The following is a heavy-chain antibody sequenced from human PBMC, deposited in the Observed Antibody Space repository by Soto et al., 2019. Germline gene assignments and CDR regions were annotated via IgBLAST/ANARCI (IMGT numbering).Heavy chain of an antibody. D-gene: IGHD5-12*01. CDR3: ATATDPRDGYY. CDR2: ISGSGGST. V-gene: IGHV3-23*01. CDR1: GFTFSSYA. Sequence: GSLRLSCAASGFTFSSYAMSWVRQAPGKGLEWVSAISGSGGSTYYADSVKGRFTISRDNSKNTLYLQTNSLRAEDTAVYYCATATDPRDGYYWGQGTLVTVSS. J-gene: IGHJ4*02.